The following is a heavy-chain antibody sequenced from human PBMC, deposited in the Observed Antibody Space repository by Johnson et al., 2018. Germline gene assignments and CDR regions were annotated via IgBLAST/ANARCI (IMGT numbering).Heavy chain of an antibody. CDR1: EFSFSDHY. CDR2: IRNKANSYTT. J-gene: IGHJ4*02. CDR3: ASHEGLAAAGKVFDY. V-gene: IGHV3-72*01. D-gene: IGHD6-13*01. Sequence: VQLGQGGGGLVQRGGSLRLCCAASEFSFSDHYMEWVRQAPGKGLEWVGRIRNKANSYTTEYAASVRGRFTISRDDSNNSLYLQMTSLKTEDTDVYYCASHEGLAAAGKVFDYWGQGVLVTVSS.